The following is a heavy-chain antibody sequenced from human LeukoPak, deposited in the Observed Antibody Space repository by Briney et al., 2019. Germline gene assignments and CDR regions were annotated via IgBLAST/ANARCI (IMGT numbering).Heavy chain of an antibody. D-gene: IGHD4-11*01. CDR3: ARDQGYSNYY. Sequence: PSETLSLTCTVSGGSISSYYWSWIRQPPGKGLEWIGYIYYSGSTNYNPSLKSRVTISVDTSKNQFSLKLSSVTAADTAVYYCARDQGYSNYYWGQGTLVTVSS. V-gene: IGHV4-59*01. CDR1: GGSISSYY. CDR2: IYYSGST. J-gene: IGHJ4*02.